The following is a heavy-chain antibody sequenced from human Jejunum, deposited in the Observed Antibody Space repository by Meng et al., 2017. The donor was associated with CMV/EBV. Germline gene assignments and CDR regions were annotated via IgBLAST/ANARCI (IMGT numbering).Heavy chain of an antibody. Sequence: ASGFTFRYYCMHWVPQAPGKGLVWVSRISGDGGSTNYADSVKGRFTISRDNAKETLYLQMNSLRAEDTAVYYCTRGAYSSGWHTPLWGQGTLVTVSS. J-gene: IGHJ4*02. CDR2: ISGDGGST. CDR3: TRGAYSSGWHTPL. CDR1: GFTFRYYC. D-gene: IGHD6-19*01. V-gene: IGHV3-74*01.